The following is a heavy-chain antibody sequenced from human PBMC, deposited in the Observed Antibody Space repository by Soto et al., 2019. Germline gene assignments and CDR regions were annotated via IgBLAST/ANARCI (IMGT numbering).Heavy chain of an antibody. CDR2: ISSSGSTI. CDR3: ARDPDSGYGYFDY. J-gene: IGHJ4*02. V-gene: IGHV3-11*01. CDR1: GFTFSDYY. D-gene: IGHD5-12*01. Sequence: AGGSLRLSCAASGFTFSDYYMSWIRQAPGKGLEWVSYISSSGSTIYYADSVKGRFTISRDNAKNSLYLQMSSLRSEDTAVYYCARDPDSGYGYFDYWGQGTLVTVSS.